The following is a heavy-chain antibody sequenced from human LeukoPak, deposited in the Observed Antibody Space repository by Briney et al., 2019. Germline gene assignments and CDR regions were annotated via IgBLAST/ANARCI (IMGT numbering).Heavy chain of an antibody. V-gene: IGHV3-74*01. D-gene: IGHD3-10*01. CDR3: GRGMRDYYGLDY. CDR2: INSDGRTT. CDR1: GFTFSSYA. Sequence: SGGSLRLSCAASGFTFSSYAMSWVRQAPGKGLEWVSHINSDGRTTDYADSVRGRFTISRDNAKNTLYLQMNRLTVEDTAVYYCGRGMRDYYGLDYWGQGILVTVSS. J-gene: IGHJ4*02.